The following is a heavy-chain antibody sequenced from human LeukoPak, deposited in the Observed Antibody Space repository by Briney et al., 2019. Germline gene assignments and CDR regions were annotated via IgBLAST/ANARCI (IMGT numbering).Heavy chain of an antibody. Sequence: GESLKISCKGSGYSFTSYWIAWVRQMPGKGLEWMGIIYLGDSETRYRPSFQGQVTISVDKSISTAYLQWSSLKASDTAMYYCARRSGGYFDYWGQGTLVTVSS. CDR3: ARRSGGYFDY. V-gene: IGHV5-51*01. CDR2: IYLGDSET. D-gene: IGHD2-15*01. J-gene: IGHJ4*02. CDR1: GYSFTSYW.